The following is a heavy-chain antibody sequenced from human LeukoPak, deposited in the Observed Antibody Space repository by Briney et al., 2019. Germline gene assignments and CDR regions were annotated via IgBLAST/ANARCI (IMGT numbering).Heavy chain of an antibody. CDR1: GYTFTGYY. J-gene: IGHJ4*02. CDR3: AGNYGSGSYTFDY. V-gene: IGHV1-2*02. D-gene: IGHD3-10*01. Sequence: ASVTVSCKASGYTFTGYYMHWVRQAPGQGMEWMGWINPNSVGTNYAQKFQGRVTMTRDTSISTAYMELSRLRSDDTAVYYCAGNYGSGSYTFDYWGQGTLVTVAS. CDR2: INPNSVGT.